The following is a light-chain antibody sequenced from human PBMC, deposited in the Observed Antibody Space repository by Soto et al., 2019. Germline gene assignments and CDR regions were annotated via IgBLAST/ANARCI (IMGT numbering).Light chain of an antibody. Sequence: QSVLTQPPSLSGAPGQRVTISCTGSSSNIGAGYDVHWYQQLPGTAPKLLIYGNINRPSGVPDRFSGSKSGTSASLAITGLQAEYEADYYCQSYDSSLSGVVFGGGTKLTVI. V-gene: IGLV1-40*01. CDR2: GNI. CDR3: QSYDSSLSGVV. J-gene: IGLJ2*01. CDR1: SSNIGAGYD.